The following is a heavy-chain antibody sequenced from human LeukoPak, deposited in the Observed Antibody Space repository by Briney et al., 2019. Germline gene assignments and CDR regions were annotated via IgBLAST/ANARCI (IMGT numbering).Heavy chain of an antibody. Sequence: SVKVSCKASGGTFSSYAISWVRQAPGQGLEWMGRIIPILGIANYAQKFQGRVTITADKSTSTAYMELSSLRSEDTAVYYCARVYYCDSSGYHADAFDIWGQGTMVTVSS. CDR3: ARVYYCDSSGYHADAFDI. J-gene: IGHJ3*02. CDR1: GGTFSSYA. V-gene: IGHV1-69*04. CDR2: IIPILGIA. D-gene: IGHD3-22*01.